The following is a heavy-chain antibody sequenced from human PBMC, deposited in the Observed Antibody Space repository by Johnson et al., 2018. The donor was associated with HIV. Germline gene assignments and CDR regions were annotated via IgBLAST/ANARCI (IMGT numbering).Heavy chain of an antibody. J-gene: IGHJ3*02. CDR3: ARAGGAVRVNGFDM. CDR1: GFTFYDFG. Sequence: VQLVVSGGGVVRPGGSLRLSCAASGFTFYDFGMGWVRQAPGKGLEWVSGINWNGGRTGYADSVKVRFTISRDNAKNSRYLQMNSLRGEDTALYYCARAGGAVRVNGFDMWGQGTMVTVSS. V-gene: IGHV3-20*04. CDR2: INWNGGRT. D-gene: IGHD6-19*01.